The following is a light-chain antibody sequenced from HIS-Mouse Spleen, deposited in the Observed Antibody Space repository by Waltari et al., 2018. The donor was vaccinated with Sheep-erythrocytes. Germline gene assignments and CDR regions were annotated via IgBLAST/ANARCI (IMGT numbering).Light chain of an antibody. J-gene: IGLJ2*01. V-gene: IGLV2-11*01. CDR1: SSDVGGYNY. CDR2: DVS. CDR3: CSYAGSYTVV. Sequence: SVSGSPGQSVTISCTGTSSDVGGYNYVSWYQQHPGKAPKRMIYDVSKRPSGVPDRFSGSKSGNTAALTISGLQAEDEADYYCCSYAGSYTVVFGGGTKLTVL.